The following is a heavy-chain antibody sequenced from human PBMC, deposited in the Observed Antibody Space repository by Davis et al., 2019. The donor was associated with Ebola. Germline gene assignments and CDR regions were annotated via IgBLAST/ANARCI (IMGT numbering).Heavy chain of an antibody. CDR2: ISYDGSNK. V-gene: IGHV3-30*18. CDR3: AKGPLHIVGGWFDP. CDR1: GFTVSSNY. Sequence: PGGSLRLSCAASGFTVSSNYMSWVRQAPGKGLEWVAVISYDGSNKYYADSVKGRFTISRDNSKNTLYLQMNSLRAEDTAVYYCAKGPLHIVGGWFDPWGQGTLVTVSS. D-gene: IGHD3-16*02. J-gene: IGHJ5*02.